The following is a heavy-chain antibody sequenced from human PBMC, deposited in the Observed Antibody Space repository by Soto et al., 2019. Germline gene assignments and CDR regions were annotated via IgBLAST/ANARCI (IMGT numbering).Heavy chain of an antibody. Sequence: QVTLKESGPVLVKPTETLTLTCTVSGFSLTSAKMGVSWIRQPPGKALEWLAHIFSNDEKSYSTSLKSRLTIPKDPSKNQVVLIMNNMAPVGTAQYFGGRGWDTGGRGGGGDYWGQGTLVTVSS. D-gene: IGHD1-26*01. CDR1: GFSLTSAKMG. CDR3: GRGWDTGGRGGGGDY. CDR2: IFSNDEK. V-gene: IGHV2-26*01. J-gene: IGHJ4*02.